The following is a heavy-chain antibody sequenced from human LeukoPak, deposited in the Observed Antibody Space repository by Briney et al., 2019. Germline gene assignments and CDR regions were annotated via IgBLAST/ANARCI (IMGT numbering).Heavy chain of an antibody. CDR2: INAGNGNT. CDR1: GYTFTSYA. J-gene: IGHJ6*02. D-gene: IGHD4-17*01. CDR3: ARGTTVTDYAVDV. Sequence: ASVKVSCKASGYTFTSYAMQWVRQAPGQRLEWMGWINAGNGNTKYSQKFQGRVAITRDTSASTAYMELSSLRSEDTAVYYCARGTTVTDYAVDVWGQGITVTVSS. V-gene: IGHV1-3*01.